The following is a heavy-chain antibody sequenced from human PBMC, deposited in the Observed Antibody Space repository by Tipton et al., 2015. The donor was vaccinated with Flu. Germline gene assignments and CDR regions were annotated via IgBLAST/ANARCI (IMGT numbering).Heavy chain of an antibody. Sequence: QLVQSGGGLIQPGESLRLSCAASGFTVSSNYMSWVRQAPGKGLEWVSVIYSGGSTYYADSVKGRFTISRDNSKNTLYLQMNSLRAEDTAVYYCARDARDGLTGVFGYGMDVWGQGTTVTVSS. CDR3: ARDARDGLTGVFGYGMDV. J-gene: IGHJ6*02. V-gene: IGHV3-53*01. CDR1: GFTVSSNY. D-gene: IGHD7-27*01. CDR2: IYSGGST.